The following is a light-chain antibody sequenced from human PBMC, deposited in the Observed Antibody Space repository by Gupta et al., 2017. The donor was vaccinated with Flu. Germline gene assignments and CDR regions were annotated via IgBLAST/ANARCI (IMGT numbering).Light chain of an antibody. CDR3: QQYCSAPWT. Sequence: ATTTCRAGNNVSRSYLDWYQQKPGQAPKLLIYGASNRASGVPDRFSGSGSGTDFTLTISSLEPEDFAVYYCQQYCSAPWTFGQGTKVEIK. J-gene: IGKJ1*01. V-gene: IGKV3-20*01. CDR1: NNVSRSY. CDR2: GAS.